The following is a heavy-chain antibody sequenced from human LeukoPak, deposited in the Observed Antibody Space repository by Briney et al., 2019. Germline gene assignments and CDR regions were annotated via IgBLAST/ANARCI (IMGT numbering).Heavy chain of an antibody. V-gene: IGHV3-48*04. CDR3: ARDSGYQLLFDY. D-gene: IGHD2-2*01. CDR1: GFPFSSYT. J-gene: IGHJ4*02. CDR2: ITTSSSSR. Sequence: GGSLRLSCATSGFPFSSYTMNWVRQAPGKGLEWLSFITTSSSSRYYADSVKGRFTISRDNAKNSLYLQMNSLRAEDTAVYYCARDSGYQLLFDYWGQGTLVTVSS.